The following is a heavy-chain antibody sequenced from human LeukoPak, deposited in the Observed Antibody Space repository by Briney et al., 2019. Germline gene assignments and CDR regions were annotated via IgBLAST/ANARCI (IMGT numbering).Heavy chain of an antibody. Sequence: ASVKVSCKASGYTFTGYYMHWVRQAHGQGLELMGRINPNSGGTNYAQKFQGRVTMTRDTAISTAYMELSRLRSDDTAVYYCARDGGGITFGGVIVRPDYWGQGTLVTVSS. J-gene: IGHJ4*02. CDR2: INPNSGGT. CDR1: GYTFTGYY. D-gene: IGHD3-16*02. CDR3: ARDGGGITFGGVIVRPDY. V-gene: IGHV1-2*06.